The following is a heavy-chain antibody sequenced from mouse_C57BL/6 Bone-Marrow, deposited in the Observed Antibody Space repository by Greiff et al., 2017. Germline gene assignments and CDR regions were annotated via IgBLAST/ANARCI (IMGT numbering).Heavy chain of an antibody. CDR1: GFTFTDYY. Sequence: EVQGVESEGGLVQPGSSMKLSCTASGFTFTDYYMSWVRQVPEQGLEWVANINYAGSSTYYLDSLKSRFIISVDNASNILYLQMSSLKSEDTATYYCARGKVDEYWYFDVWGTGTTVTVSS. D-gene: IGHD2-3*01. J-gene: IGHJ1*03. V-gene: IGHV5-16*01. CDR2: INYAGSST. CDR3: ARGKVDEYWYFDV.